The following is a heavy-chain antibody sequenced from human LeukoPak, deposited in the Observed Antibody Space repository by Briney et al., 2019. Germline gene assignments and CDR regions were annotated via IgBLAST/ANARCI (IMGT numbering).Heavy chain of an antibody. D-gene: IGHD3-22*01. CDR1: GFTFSSYW. V-gene: IGHV3-7*03. CDR3: AKPPNYDSDAPQVDY. CDR2: IKQDGSEK. J-gene: IGHJ4*02. Sequence: GGSLRLSCAASGFTFSSYWMSWVRQAPGKGLEWVANIKQDGSEKYYVDSVKGRFTISRDNSKNTLYLQMNSLRAEDTAVYYCAKPPNYDSDAPQVDYWGQGTLVTVSS.